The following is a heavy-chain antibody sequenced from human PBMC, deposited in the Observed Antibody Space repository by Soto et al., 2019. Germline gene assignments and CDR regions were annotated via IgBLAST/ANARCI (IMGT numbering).Heavy chain of an antibody. V-gene: IGHV4-31*03. CDR2: IYYSGST. J-gene: IGHJ4*02. D-gene: IGHD1-26*01. CDR1: GGSISSGGYY. Sequence: QVQLQESGPGLVKPSQTLSLTCTVSGGSISSGGYYWSWIRQHPGKGLEWIGYIYYSGSTYYNPALKNRVTISVDTSKNQFSLKLSSVTAADTAVDYCAREGGIVGATAADYWGQGTLVTVSS. CDR3: AREGGIVGATAADY.